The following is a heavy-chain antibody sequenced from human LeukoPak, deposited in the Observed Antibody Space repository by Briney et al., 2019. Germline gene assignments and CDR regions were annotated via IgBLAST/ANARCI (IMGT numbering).Heavy chain of an antibody. D-gene: IGHD4-23*01. J-gene: IGHJ5*02. V-gene: IGHV4-59*01. CDR1: GGSITGYS. CDR3: ARDSGTTGVVKFDP. Sequence: SETLSLTCSVSGGSITGYSWSWIRQTPGKGLEWIGYIYYNGDTHYNPSLNSRLSMSVDTPNKQFSLNLRSVTAADTAVYYCARDSGTTGVVKFDPWGQGTLVTVSS. CDR2: IYYNGDT.